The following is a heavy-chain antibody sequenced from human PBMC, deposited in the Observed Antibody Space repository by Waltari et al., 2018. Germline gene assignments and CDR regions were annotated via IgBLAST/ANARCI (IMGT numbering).Heavy chain of an antibody. D-gene: IGHD5-18*01. Sequence: QLQLQESGPGLVKPSETLSLTCTVSGGSISSSSYYWGWIRQPPGKGLEWIGSIYYSESTYYNPSLKSRVTISVDTSKNQFSLKLSSVTAADTAVYYCAKTIQLWASPYFDYWGQGTLVTVSS. V-gene: IGHV4-39*01. CDR1: GGSISSSSYY. J-gene: IGHJ4*02. CDR2: IYYSEST. CDR3: AKTIQLWASPYFDY.